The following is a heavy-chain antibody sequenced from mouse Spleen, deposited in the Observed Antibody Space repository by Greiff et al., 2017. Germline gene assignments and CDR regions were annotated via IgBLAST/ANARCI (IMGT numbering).Heavy chain of an antibody. V-gene: IGHV2-2*01. J-gene: IGHJ4*01. CDR3: ARNRRGDY. CDR2: IWSSGST. CDR1: GFSLTGYG. Sequence: QVQLQQSGPGLVQPSQSLSITCTVSGFSLTGYGLHWVRQSPGKGLEWLGVIWSSGSTDYNAAFISRLSISKDNSKSQVFFKMNSLQTDDTAIYYCARNRRGDYWGQGTSVTVSS.